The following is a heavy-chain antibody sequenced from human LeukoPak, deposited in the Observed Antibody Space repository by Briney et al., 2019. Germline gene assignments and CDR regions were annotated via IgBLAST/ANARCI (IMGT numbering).Heavy chain of an antibody. CDR1: GYTFTGYY. CDR2: INPNSGGT. V-gene: IGHV1-2*02. CDR3: ARGGGSYTGYYYYMDV. J-gene: IGHJ6*03. D-gene: IGHD1-26*01. Sequence: ASVKVSCKASGYTFTGYYMHWVRQAPGQGLEWMGWINPNSGGTNYAQKFQGRVTMTRDTSISTAYIELSRLRSDDTAVYYCARGGGSYTGYYYYMDVWGKGTTVTVSS.